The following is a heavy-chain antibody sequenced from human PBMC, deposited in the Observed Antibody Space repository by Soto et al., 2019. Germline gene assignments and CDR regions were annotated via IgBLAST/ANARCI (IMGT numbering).Heavy chain of an antibody. D-gene: IGHD3-22*01. Sequence: ASVKVSCKASGGTFSSYAISWVRQAPGQGLEWMGGIIPIFGTANYAQKFQGRVTITADESTSTAYMELSSLRSEDTAVYYCVLGYYYDSSGYYYYGMDVWGQGTTATVSS. CDR2: IIPIFGTA. V-gene: IGHV1-69*13. CDR1: GGTFSSYA. J-gene: IGHJ6*02. CDR3: VLGYYYDSSGYYYYGMDV.